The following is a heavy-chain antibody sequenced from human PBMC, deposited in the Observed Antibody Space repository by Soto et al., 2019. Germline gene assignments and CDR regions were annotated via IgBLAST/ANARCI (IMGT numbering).Heavy chain of an antibody. D-gene: IGHD2-2*01. CDR3: ARVQLNRVVTDATKPYDAFDI. CDR1: GYTFTSYG. CDR2: ISAYNGNT. Sequence: GASVKVSCKASGYTFTSYGISWVRQAPGQGLEWMGWISAYNGNTNYAQKLQGRVTMTTDTSTSTAYMELRSLRSDDTAVYYCARVQLNRVVTDATKPYDAFDIWGQGTMVTVSS. J-gene: IGHJ3*02. V-gene: IGHV1-18*01.